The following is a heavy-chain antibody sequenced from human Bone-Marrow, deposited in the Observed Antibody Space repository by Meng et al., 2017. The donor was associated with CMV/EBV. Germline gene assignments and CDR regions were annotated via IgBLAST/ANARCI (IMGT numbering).Heavy chain of an antibody. D-gene: IGHD3-3*01. CDR2: IYYSGST. CDR1: GGSISSYY. CDR3: ASGIITIFGVVHDAFDI. V-gene: IGHV4-59*01. J-gene: IGHJ3*02. Sequence: SETLSLTCTVSGGSISSYYWSWIRQPPGKGLEWIGYIYYSGSTNYNPSLKSRVTISVDTSKNQFSLKLSSVTAADTAVYYCASGIITIFGVVHDAFDIWGQGTMVTVSS.